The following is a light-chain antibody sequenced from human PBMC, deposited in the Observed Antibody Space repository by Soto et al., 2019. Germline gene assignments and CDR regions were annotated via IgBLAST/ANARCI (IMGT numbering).Light chain of an antibody. J-gene: IGKJ1*01. CDR2: GAS. CDR3: KQYNIWPRT. V-gene: IGKV3-15*01. Sequence: VLSQSASTLSVSPGESATRSCRAGQGITNNLAWYQQKPGQSPRLLIYGASSRATGVPVRFSGSGSGVAFTLTISSLQSEDFAVYYCKQYNIWPRTFGQGTKV. CDR1: QGITNN.